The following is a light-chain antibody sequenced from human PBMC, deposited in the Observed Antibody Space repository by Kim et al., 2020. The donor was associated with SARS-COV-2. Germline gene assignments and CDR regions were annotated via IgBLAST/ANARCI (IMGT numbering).Light chain of an antibody. J-gene: IGKJ1*01. CDR3: QQYYNGPPRT. CDR2: GAP. CDR1: QSVSTN. V-gene: IGKV3-15*01. Sequence: EIVMTQSPDTLSMPPGERASLSCRASQSVSTNIAWYQQEPGQAPRLLIYGAPTRVIGIPARFSGSGSGTDFTLTISSLQTEDFAVYYCQQYYNGPPRTFGQGTKVDIK.